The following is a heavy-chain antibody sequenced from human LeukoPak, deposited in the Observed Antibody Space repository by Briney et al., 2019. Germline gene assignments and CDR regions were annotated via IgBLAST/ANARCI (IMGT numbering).Heavy chain of an antibody. J-gene: IGHJ6*02. D-gene: IGHD3-22*01. CDR3: ARGPNYYDSSGYFDDHYGMDV. CDR1: GGSISSYY. V-gene: IGHV4-4*07. CDR2: IYTSGST. Sequence: ASETLSLTCTVSGGSISSYYWSWIRQPAGKGLEWIGRIYTSGSTNYNPSLKSRVTMSVDTSKNQFSLKLSSVTAADTAVYYCARGPNYYDSSGYFDDHYGMDVWGQGTTVTVSS.